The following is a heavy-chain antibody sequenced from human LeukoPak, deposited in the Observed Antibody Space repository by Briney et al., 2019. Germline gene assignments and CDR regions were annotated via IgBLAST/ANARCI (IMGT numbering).Heavy chain of an antibody. V-gene: IGHV3-33*06. J-gene: IGHJ1*01. D-gene: IGHD1-26*01. Sequence: PGRSLRLSCAASGFTFSSYGMHWVRQAPGKGLEWVAVIWYDGSNKYYADSVKGRFTISRDNSKNTLYLQMNSLRAEDTAVYYCAKDRRVGALAHWGQGTLVTVSS. CDR1: GFTFSSYG. CDR2: IWYDGSNK. CDR3: AKDRRVGALAH.